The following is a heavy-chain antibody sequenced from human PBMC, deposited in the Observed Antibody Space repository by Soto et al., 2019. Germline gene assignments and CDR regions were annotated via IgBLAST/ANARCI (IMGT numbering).Heavy chain of an antibody. CDR2: INPNSGGT. CDR1: GYTFTGYN. CDR3: ARVSSQVVPTAMRWNDYYTMDV. J-gene: IGHJ6*02. V-gene: IGHV1-2*04. Sequence: ASVKVSCKASGYTFTGYNMHWVRQAPGQGLEWMGWINPNSGGTNYAQKFQGWVTMTRDTSISTAYMELTRLRSDDTAVYYCARVSSQVVPTAMRWNDYYTMDVWGQGTTVTVSS. D-gene: IGHD2-2*01.